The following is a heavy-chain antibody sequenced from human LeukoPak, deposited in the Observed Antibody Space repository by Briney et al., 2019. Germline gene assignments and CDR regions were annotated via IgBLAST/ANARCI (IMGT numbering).Heavy chain of an antibody. Sequence: GGSLRLSCAAPGFSVTSNYVSWVRQAPGMGLEWIAAIYSGGDTYYIESVRGRFIISRDSSKNAIHLQMNALTPEDTATYYCARDSTGASVWGKGTTVTVSS. CDR3: ARDSTGASV. D-gene: IGHD7-27*01. J-gene: IGHJ6*04. V-gene: IGHV3-53*01. CDR1: GFSVTSNY. CDR2: IYSGGDT.